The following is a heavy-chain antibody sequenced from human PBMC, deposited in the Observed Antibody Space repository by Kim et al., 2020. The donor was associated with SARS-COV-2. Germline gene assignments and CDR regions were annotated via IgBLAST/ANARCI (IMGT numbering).Heavy chain of an antibody. CDR3: ARLNDPLTMVRGVIPVYYYYGMDV. Sequence: GESLKISCKGSGYSFTSYWISWVRQMPGKGLEWMGRIDPSDSYTNYSPSFQGHVTISADKSISTAYLQWSSLKASDTAMYYCARLNDPLTMVRGVIPVYYYYGMDVWGQGTTVTVSS. D-gene: IGHD3-10*01. V-gene: IGHV5-10-1*01. J-gene: IGHJ6*02. CDR1: GYSFTSYW. CDR2: IDPSDSYT.